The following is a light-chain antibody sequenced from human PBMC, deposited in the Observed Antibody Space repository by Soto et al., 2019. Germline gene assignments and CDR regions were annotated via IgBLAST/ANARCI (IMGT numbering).Light chain of an antibody. CDR2: DVS. CDR1: SSDVGDYNY. CDR3: SSYTSSSTRV. V-gene: IGLV2-14*01. J-gene: IGLJ1*01. Sequence: QSVLTQPASVSGSPGQSITISCTGTSSDVGDYNYVSWYQQHPGKAPKLVIFDVSDRPSGVSNRFSGSKSGNTASLTISGIQAEDEADYYCSSYTSSSTRVFGTGTKLTVL.